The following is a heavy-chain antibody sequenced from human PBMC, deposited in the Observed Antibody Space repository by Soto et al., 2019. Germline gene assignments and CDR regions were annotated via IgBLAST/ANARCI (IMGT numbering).Heavy chain of an antibody. Sequence: QVQLVESGGGVVQPGRSLRLSCAASGFTFSSYAMHWVRQAPGKGLEWVAVISYDGSNKYYADSVKGRFTISRDNSKNTLYLQMNSLRAEDTAVYYCARDPMGRYYCSGSYYFDYWGQGTLVTVS. J-gene: IGHJ4*02. D-gene: IGHD3-10*01. CDR3: ARDPMGRYYCSGSYYFDY. V-gene: IGHV3-30-3*01. CDR2: ISYDGSNK. CDR1: GFTFSSYA.